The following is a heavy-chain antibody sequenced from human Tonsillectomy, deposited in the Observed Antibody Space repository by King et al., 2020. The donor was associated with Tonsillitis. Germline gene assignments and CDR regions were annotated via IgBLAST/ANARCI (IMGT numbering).Heavy chain of an antibody. CDR3: AKGQLPLNRGAPADP. Sequence: PLVESGGGVVQPGRSLRLSCAASGFLFNSYAIHWVRQAPGKGLDWVAAISLDGSKKYFANSVKGRFTISRDNSNNTLFLQMNSVTPEDTAVYYCAKGQLPLNRGAPADPWGQGTLVTVSS. D-gene: IGHD5-24*01. J-gene: IGHJ5*02. CDR2: ISLDGSKK. CDR1: GFLFNSYA. V-gene: IGHV3-30*18.